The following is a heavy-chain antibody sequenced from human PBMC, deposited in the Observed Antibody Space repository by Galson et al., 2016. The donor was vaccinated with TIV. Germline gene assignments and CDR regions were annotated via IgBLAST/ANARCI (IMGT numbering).Heavy chain of an antibody. CDR3: AHFNSQAWESQCIDTGGEDAFDI. J-gene: IGHJ3*02. V-gene: IGHV2-5*02. D-gene: IGHD2-8*02. CDR2: IYWDDDK. Sequence: PAQVKPTQTLTLTCTFSGFSLSTSGVGVGWIRQPPGKALEWLALIYWDDDKRYSPSLKSRLTITKDTSKNHVVLTMTNMDPVDTATYYCAHFNSQAWESQCIDTGGEDAFDIWGQGTMVTVSS. CDR1: GFSLSTSGVG.